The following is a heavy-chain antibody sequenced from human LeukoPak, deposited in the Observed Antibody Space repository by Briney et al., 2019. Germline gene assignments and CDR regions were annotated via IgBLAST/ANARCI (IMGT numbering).Heavy chain of an antibody. CDR3: ARRGRYGDYPVHYYYMDV. V-gene: IGHV4-61*01. D-gene: IGHD4-17*01. Sequence: SETLSLTCTVSGGSVSSGSYYWSWIRQPPGKGLEWIGYIYYSGSTNYNPSLKSRVTISVDTSKNQFSLKLSSVTAADTAVYYCARRGRYGDYPVHYYYMDVWGKGTTVTVSS. J-gene: IGHJ6*03. CDR2: IYYSGST. CDR1: GGSVSSGSYY.